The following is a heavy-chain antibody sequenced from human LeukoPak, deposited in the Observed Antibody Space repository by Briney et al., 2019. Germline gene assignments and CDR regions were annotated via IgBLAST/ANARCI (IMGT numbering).Heavy chain of an antibody. D-gene: IGHD2-2*02. CDR1: GGSISSSNW. CDR2: IYHSGST. Sequence: TSETLSLTCAVSGGSISSSNWWSWVRQPPGKGLEWIGEIYHSGSTNYNPSLKSRVTISVDKSKNQFSLKLSSVTAADTAVYYCAGGVPAAIEYFDYWGQGTLVTVSS. V-gene: IGHV4-4*02. CDR3: AGGVPAAIEYFDY. J-gene: IGHJ4*02.